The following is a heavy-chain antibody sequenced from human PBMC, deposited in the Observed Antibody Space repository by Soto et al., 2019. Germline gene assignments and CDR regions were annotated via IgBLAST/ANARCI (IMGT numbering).Heavy chain of an antibody. V-gene: IGHV1-69*19. Sequence: QVQLVQSGAEMKKPGSSVKVSCQSSGGTFNTYAMNWVRQAPGQGPEWMGDISPMFGAANYAPNFQSRVTSTAAESTRTSYMHLSSLTSEDTALYFGAWEVQVNTPAFVYCGQRTLVTVSS. CDR3: AWEVQVNTPAFVY. J-gene: IGHJ4*02. CDR1: GGTFNTYA. D-gene: IGHD3-22*01. CDR2: ISPMFGAA.